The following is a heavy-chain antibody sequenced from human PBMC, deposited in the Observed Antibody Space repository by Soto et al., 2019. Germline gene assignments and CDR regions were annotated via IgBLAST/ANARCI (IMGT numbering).Heavy chain of an antibody. J-gene: IGHJ6*02. D-gene: IGHD3-10*01. CDR3: ARDFETSSDGYYYGMDV. CDR2: ISHDGNIK. CDR1: GFTFRSYA. Sequence: PGGSLRLSCGASGFTFRSYAMHWVRQAPGKGLEWVATISHDGNIKYYADSVRGRFAISRDNSKNAIFLEMNSLRVEDTARYYCARDFETSSDGYYYGMDVWGHGTTVTVSS. V-gene: IGHV3-30*09.